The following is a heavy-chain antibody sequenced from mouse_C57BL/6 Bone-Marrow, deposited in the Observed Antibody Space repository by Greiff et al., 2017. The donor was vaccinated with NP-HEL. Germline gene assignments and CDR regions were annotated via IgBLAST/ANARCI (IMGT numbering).Heavy chain of an antibody. V-gene: IGHV1-5*01. J-gene: IGHJ2*01. D-gene: IGHD1-1*01. Sequence: VHVKQSGTVLARPGASVKMSCKTSGYTFTSYWMHWVKQRPGQGLEWIGAIYPGNSDTSYNQKFKGKAKLTAVTSASTAYMELSSLTNEDSAVYYCTRRDYGSLFDYWGQGTTLTVSS. CDR3: TRRDYGSLFDY. CDR1: GYTFTSYW. CDR2: IYPGNSDT.